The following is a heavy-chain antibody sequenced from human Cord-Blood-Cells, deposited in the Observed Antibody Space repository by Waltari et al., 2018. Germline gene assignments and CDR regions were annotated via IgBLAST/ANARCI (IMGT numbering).Heavy chain of an antibody. CDR1: GYTLTELS. CDR2: FEPEDGET. D-gene: IGHD3-3*01. V-gene: IGHV1-24*01. Sequence: QVQLVQSGAEVKKPGASVKVPCKVSGYTLTELSMHWVRQAPGKGLEWMGGFEPEDGETIYAQKFQGRVTMTEDTSTDTAYMELSSLRSEDTAVYYCATSQRFLEWLLYFDYWGQGTLVTVSS. CDR3: ATSQRFLEWLLYFDY. J-gene: IGHJ4*02.